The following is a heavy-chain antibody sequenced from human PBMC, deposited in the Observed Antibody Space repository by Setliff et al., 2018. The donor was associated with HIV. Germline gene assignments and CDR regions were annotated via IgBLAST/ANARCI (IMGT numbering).Heavy chain of an antibody. CDR3: AREGSPIYYFDY. D-gene: IGHD3-10*01. Sequence: ASVKVSCKASGSTFTSYAINWVRQAPGQGLEWMGWIHPSSGGTNYAQKFQGRVTMTRDTSISTAYMEVSSLRSDDTAVYYCAREGSPIYYFDYWSQGTLVTVSS. J-gene: IGHJ4*02. CDR2: IHPSSGGT. V-gene: IGHV1-2*02. CDR1: GSTFTSYA.